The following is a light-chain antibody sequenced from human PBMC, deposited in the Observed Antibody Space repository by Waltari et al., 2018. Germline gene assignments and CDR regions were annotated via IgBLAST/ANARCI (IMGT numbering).Light chain of an antibody. Sequence: PGQRVTISCTGSSSNIGTGYDVHWYQQLPGTAPKLLIYGNSNRPSGVPDRFSGSKSGTSASLAITGLQAEDEADYYCQSYDSSLSGWVFGGGTKLTVL. CDR3: QSYDSSLSGWV. CDR2: GNS. CDR1: SSNIGTGYD. V-gene: IGLV1-40*01. J-gene: IGLJ3*02.